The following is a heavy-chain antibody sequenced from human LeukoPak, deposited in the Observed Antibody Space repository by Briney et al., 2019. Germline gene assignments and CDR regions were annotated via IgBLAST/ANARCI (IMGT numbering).Heavy chain of an antibody. CDR2: IYYSGST. J-gene: IGHJ4*02. CDR1: GGSISSYY. D-gene: IGHD3-10*01. CDR3: AGGGITMVRGVSFGY. Sequence: PSETLSLTCTVSGGSISSYYWSWIRQPPGKGLEWIGYIYYSGSTYYNPSLKSRVTISVDTSKNQFSLKLSSVTAADTAVYYCAGGGITMVRGVSFGYWGQGTLVTVSS. V-gene: IGHV4-59*06.